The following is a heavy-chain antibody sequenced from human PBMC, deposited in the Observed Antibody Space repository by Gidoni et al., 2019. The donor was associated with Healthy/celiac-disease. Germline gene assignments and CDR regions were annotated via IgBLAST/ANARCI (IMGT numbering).Heavy chain of an antibody. CDR1: GFTFSSYS. J-gene: IGHJ3*02. V-gene: IGHV3-21*01. CDR3: ARDGAGIATRGVADAFDI. CDR2: ISSSSSYI. Sequence: EVQLVESGGGLVKPGGSLRLSCAASGFTFSSYSMNWVRQAPGKGLEWVSSISSSSSYIYYADSVKGRFTISRDNAKNSLYLQMNSLRAEDTAVYYCARDGAGIATRGVADAFDIWGQGTMVTVSS. D-gene: IGHD6-13*01.